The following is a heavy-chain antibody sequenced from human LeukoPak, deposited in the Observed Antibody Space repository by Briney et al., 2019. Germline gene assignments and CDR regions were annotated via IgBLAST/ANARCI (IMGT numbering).Heavy chain of an antibody. D-gene: IGHD3-22*01. CDR1: GFAFIVYE. J-gene: IGHJ4*02. CDR3: ETLTVAISFDY. V-gene: IGHV3-48*03. Sequence: GGSLRLFCAASGFAFIVYEMYWVSQGPGKGLEWVSYISSSGGTRYYADSVKGRFTISRDNAKNSLYLQMNSLRAEDTAVYYCETLTVAISFDYWCQGSLVTVSS. CDR2: ISSSGGTR.